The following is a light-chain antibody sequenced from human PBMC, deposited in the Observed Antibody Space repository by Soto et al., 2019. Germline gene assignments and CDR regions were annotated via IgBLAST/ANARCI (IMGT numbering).Light chain of an antibody. J-gene: IGKJ1*01. V-gene: IGKV3-20*01. CDR1: QSLSSSS. Sequence: EIVMTQSPATLSVSPGERATLSCRASQSLSSSSLAWYQQKPGQAPRLLIYDGSSRATAIPDRFSGSGSGTGFSLTITRLGPEDFAVYYCQQYLNSPWTFGQGTKVDIK. CDR3: QQYLNSPWT. CDR2: DGS.